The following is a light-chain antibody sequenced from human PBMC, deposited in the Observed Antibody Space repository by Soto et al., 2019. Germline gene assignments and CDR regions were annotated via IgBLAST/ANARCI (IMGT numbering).Light chain of an antibody. CDR1: SNDVGGYKY. Sequence: QSVLTQPASVSGAPGQSITISCTGTSNDVGGYKYVSWYQQRPGTAPKLIMFEVNNRPSGVSDRFSGSRSANTASLTISGLQAQDEADYYCSSYSSNNLRSYVFGHGTKVTVL. CDR3: SSYSSNNLRSYV. V-gene: IGLV2-14*03. CDR2: EVN. J-gene: IGLJ1*01.